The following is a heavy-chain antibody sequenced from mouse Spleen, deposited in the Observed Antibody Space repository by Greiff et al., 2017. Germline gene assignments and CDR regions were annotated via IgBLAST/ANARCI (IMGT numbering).Heavy chain of an antibody. CDR2: IYPRSGNT. Sequence: QVQLQQSGAELARPGASVKLSCKASGYTFTSYGISWVKQRTGQGLEWIGEIYPRSGNTYYNEKFKGKATLTADKSSSTAYMELRSLTSEDSAVYFCATNYAAWFAYWGQGTLVTVSA. D-gene: IGHD1-1*02. J-gene: IGHJ3*01. CDR3: ATNYAAWFAY. V-gene: IGHV1-81*01. CDR1: GYTFTSYG.